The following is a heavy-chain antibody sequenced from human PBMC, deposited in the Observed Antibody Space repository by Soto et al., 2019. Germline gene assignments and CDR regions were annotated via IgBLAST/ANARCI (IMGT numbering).Heavy chain of an antibody. CDR3: ARVGDTSGYFFHREY. D-gene: IGHD3-22*01. V-gene: IGHV4-59*01. CDR2: IYYSGST. J-gene: IGHJ4*02. CDR1: CGSISSYY. Sequence: SETLSLTCTFSCGSISSYYWSWIRQPPGKGLEWIGYIYYSGSTNYNPSLKSRVTISVDTSKNQFSLKLSSVTAADTAVYYCARVGDTSGYFFHREYWGQGTLVTVS.